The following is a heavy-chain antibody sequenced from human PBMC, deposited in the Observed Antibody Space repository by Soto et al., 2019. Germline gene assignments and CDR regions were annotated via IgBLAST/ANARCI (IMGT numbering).Heavy chain of an antibody. Sequence: GGSLRLSCVASGFTFSSYSMNWVRQAPGKGLEWVSSISSSSSYIYYADSVKGRFTISRDNAKNSLYLQMNSLRAEDMAVYYCALAESGNPFDYWGQGTLVTVSS. CDR3: ALAESGNPFDY. CDR2: ISSSSSYI. D-gene: IGHD2-15*01. V-gene: IGHV3-21*01. J-gene: IGHJ4*02. CDR1: GFTFSSYS.